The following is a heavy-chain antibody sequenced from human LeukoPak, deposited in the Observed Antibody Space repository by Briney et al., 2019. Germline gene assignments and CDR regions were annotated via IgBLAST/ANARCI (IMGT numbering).Heavy chain of an antibody. CDR1: GYTFTSYD. Sequence: PVASVMVSCKASGYTFTSYDINWVRQATGQGLEWMGWMNPNSGNTGYAQKFQGRVTMTRNTSISTAYMELSSLKSEDTAAYYCARKGPANYYYYYMDVWGKGTSVTVSS. CDR2: MNPNSGNT. V-gene: IGHV1-8*01. J-gene: IGHJ6*03. D-gene: IGHD2-2*01. CDR3: ARKGPANYYYYYMDV.